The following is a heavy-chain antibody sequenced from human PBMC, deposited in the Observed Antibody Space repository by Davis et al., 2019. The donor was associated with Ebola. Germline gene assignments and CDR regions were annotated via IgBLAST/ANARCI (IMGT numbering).Heavy chain of an antibody. V-gene: IGHV3-7*01. Sequence: GESLKISCAASGFTFSSYWMSWVRQAPGKGLEWVANIKQDGSEKYYVDSVKGRFTISRGNAKNSLYLQMNSLRAEDTAVYYCARDDTDAFDIWGQGTMVTVSS. CDR1: GFTFSSYW. J-gene: IGHJ3*02. CDR2: IKQDGSEK. CDR3: ARDDTDAFDI.